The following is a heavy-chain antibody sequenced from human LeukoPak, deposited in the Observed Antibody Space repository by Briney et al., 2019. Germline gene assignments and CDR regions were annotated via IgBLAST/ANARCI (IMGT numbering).Heavy chain of an antibody. CDR3: AKGLGTSGYHDY. D-gene: IGHD3-22*01. Sequence: GGCLRVSRAASGFPFSNYAMTWVRPAPGKGVERVSGISDSGERTYYADSVKGRFTISRDNSKNMLYLQMNSLRVEDTALYYCAKGLGTSGYHDYWGQGTLVTVSS. CDR2: ISDSGERT. J-gene: IGHJ4*02. CDR1: GFPFSNYA. V-gene: IGHV3-23*01.